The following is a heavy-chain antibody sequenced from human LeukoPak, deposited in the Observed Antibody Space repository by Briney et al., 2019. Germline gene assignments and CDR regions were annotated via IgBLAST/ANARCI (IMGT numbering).Heavy chain of an antibody. CDR2: ISYDGSNK. Sequence: QSGGSLRLSCAASGFTFSSYAMHWVRQAPGKGLEWVAVISYDGSNKYYADSVKGRFTISRDNSKNTLYLQMNSLRAEDTAVYYCARDYDSSGYYVSGSDYWGQGTLVTVSS. D-gene: IGHD3-22*01. CDR3: ARDYDSSGYYVSGSDY. J-gene: IGHJ4*02. CDR1: GFTFSSYA. V-gene: IGHV3-30*04.